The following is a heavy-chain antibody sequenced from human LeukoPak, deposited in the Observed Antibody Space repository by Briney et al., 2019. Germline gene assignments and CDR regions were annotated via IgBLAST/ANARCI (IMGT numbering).Heavy chain of an antibody. Sequence: PGGSLRLSCAASGFTFSDYSMHWVRQAPGKGLNWVAFIRYDGNNKYYADSVKGRFTISRDNAKNSLYLQMNSLRAEDTAVYYCAREAYYYYYMDVWGKGTTVTVSS. J-gene: IGHJ6*03. V-gene: IGHV3-30*02. CDR1: GFTFSDYS. CDR2: IRYDGNNK. CDR3: AREAYYYYYMDV. D-gene: IGHD1-26*01.